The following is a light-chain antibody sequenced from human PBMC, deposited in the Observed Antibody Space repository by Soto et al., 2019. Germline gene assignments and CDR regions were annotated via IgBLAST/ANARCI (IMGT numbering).Light chain of an antibody. V-gene: IGLV2-8*01. Sequence: QSALTQPPSASGSLGQSVTISCTGTSSDVGGYNYVSWHQQHPGKAPKVMIYEVTKRPPGVPDRFSGSKSGNTASLTVSGLQAEDEADDYCSSFAGGGNPVLLGGGTKLTVL. CDR2: EVT. CDR1: SSDVGGYNY. CDR3: SSFAGGGNPVL. J-gene: IGLJ2*01.